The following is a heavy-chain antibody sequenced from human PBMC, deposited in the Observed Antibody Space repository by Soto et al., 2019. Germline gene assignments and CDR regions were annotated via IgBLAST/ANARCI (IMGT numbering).Heavy chain of an antibody. CDR3: ARGLGPELDY. CDR1: GGSFSGYY. CDR2: INHSGST. Sequence: SETLSLTCAVYGGSFSGYYWSWIRQPPGKGLEWIGEINHSGSTNYNPSLKSRVTISVDTSKNQFSLKLSSVTAADTAVYYCARGLGPELDYWGQGTLVTVSS. D-gene: IGHD3-10*01. J-gene: IGHJ4*02. V-gene: IGHV4-34*01.